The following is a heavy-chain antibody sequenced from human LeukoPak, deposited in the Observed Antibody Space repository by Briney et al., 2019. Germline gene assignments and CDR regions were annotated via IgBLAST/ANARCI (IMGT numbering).Heavy chain of an antibody. CDR2: INHSGST. Sequence: SETLSLTCAVYGGSFSGYYWSWIGQPPGKGLEWIGEINHSGSTNYNPSLKSRVTISVDTSKNQFSLKLSSVTAADTAVYYCARKTMIVVVNWFDPWGQGTLVTVSS. D-gene: IGHD3-22*01. CDR1: GGSFSGYY. J-gene: IGHJ5*02. CDR3: ARKTMIVVVNWFDP. V-gene: IGHV4-34*01.